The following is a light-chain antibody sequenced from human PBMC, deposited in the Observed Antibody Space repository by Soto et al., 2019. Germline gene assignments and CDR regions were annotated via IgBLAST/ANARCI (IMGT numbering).Light chain of an antibody. CDR2: DNS. CDR1: SSNIGAGYD. CDR3: QSYDSNLSEV. Sequence: QAVVTQPPSVSGAPGQRVTISCTGSSSNIGAGYDVYWYQQLPGTAPKLLIYDNSIRPSGVPDRFSGSKSGTSASLAITGLQAEDEADYYCQSYDSNLSEVFGGGTQLTVL. V-gene: IGLV1-40*01. J-gene: IGLJ2*01.